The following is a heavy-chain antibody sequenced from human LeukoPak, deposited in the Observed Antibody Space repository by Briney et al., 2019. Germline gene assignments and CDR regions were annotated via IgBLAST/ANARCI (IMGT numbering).Heavy chain of an antibody. CDR2: IYYGGGT. D-gene: IGHD4-17*01. CDR3: ARERGDYDSDNWFDS. Sequence: PSETLSLTCTVSGASIGSYFWSWIRQPPGKGLEWIGYIYYGGGTKYNPSFESRITISVDTSKNRISLNLTSVTASDTAIYYCARERGDYDSDNWFDSWGQGTVVTVSS. J-gene: IGHJ5*01. V-gene: IGHV4-59*01. CDR1: GASIGSYF.